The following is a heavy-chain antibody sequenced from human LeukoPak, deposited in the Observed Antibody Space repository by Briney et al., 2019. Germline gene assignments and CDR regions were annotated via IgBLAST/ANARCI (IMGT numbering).Heavy chain of an antibody. CDR2: ISAYNGNT. D-gene: IGHD1-26*01. Sequence: ASVKVSCKASGYTFTSYGISWVRQAPGQGLEWMGWISAYNGNTNYAQKLQGRVTMTTDTSTSTAYMELRSLRSDDTAVDYFARDYPRFMKWELPREFDYWGQGTLVTVSS. CDR3: ARDYPRFMKWELPREFDY. CDR1: GYTFTSYG. V-gene: IGHV1-18*01. J-gene: IGHJ4*02.